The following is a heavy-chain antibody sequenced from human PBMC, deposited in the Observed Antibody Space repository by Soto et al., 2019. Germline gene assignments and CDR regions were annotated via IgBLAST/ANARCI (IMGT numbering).Heavy chain of an antibody. V-gene: IGHV4-30-4*01. J-gene: IGHJ4*02. D-gene: IGHD5-18*01. CDR3: ARHVDTAMVTSRFDY. CDR1: GGSISSGDYY. CDR2: IYYSGST. Sequence: PSETLSLTCTVSGGSISSGDYYWSWIRQPPGKGLEWIGYIYYSGSTYYNPSLKSRVTISVDTSKNQFSLKLSSVTAADTAVYYCARHVDTAMVTSRFDYWGQGTLVTVSS.